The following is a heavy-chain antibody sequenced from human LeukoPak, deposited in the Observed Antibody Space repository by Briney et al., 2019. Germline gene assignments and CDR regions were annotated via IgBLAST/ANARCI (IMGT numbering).Heavy chain of an antibody. Sequence: PSETLSLTCTVSGGSISSYYWSWIRQPPGKGLEWIGYISYSGSTNYNPSLKSRVTISVDTSRNQFSLKLSSVTAADTAVYYCARDYEYYFDYWGQGTLVTVSS. J-gene: IGHJ4*02. D-gene: IGHD3-16*01. V-gene: IGHV4-59*01. CDR3: ARDYEYYFDY. CDR1: GGSISSYY. CDR2: ISYSGST.